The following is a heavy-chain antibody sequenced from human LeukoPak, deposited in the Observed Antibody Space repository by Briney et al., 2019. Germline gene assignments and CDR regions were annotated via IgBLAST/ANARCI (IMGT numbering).Heavy chain of an antibody. Sequence: PGGSLRLSCAASGFSFSGHWMNWVRQPPGKGLEWVANIKADGSEKYYVDSVKGRFTISRDDAKRTVDLQMDNLRAEDTAIYYCAYRNNFKYWGQGALVTVSS. CDR1: GFSFSGHW. CDR2: IKADGSEK. CDR3: AYRNNFKY. J-gene: IGHJ4*02. V-gene: IGHV3-7*05. D-gene: IGHD1-20*01.